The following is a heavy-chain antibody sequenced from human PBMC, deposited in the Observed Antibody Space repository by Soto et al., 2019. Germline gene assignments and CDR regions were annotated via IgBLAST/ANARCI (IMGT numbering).Heavy chain of an antibody. CDR2: ISSSSSYI. V-gene: IGHV3-21*01. D-gene: IGHD3-10*01. Sequence: KLGGSLRLSSAASGFTFSSYSMNWVRQAPGKGLEWVSSISSSSSYIYYADSVKGRFTISRDNAKNSLYLQMNSLRAEDTAVYYCARRSMVRGSYGMDVWGQGTTVTVSS. CDR3: ARRSMVRGSYGMDV. J-gene: IGHJ6*02. CDR1: GFTFSSYS.